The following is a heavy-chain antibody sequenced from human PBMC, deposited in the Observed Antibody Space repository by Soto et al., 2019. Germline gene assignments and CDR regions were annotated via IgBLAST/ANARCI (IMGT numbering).Heavy chain of an antibody. CDR2: INPHGGST. V-gene: IGHV1-46*01. Sequence: ASVKVSCKAPGYTFTSYYLHWVRQAPGQGLEWVGVINPHGGSTKYAQKFQGRITMTRDTSRSTVYMELSSLRSDDTAIYYCARSSGGNFGIIIEGSNWFDPWGQGTLVTVSS. CDR1: GYTFTSYY. D-gene: IGHD3-3*01. CDR3: ARSSGGNFGIIIEGSNWFDP. J-gene: IGHJ5*02.